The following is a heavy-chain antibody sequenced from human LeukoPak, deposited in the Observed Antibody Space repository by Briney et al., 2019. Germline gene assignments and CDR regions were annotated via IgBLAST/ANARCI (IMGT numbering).Heavy chain of an antibody. V-gene: IGHV3-15*01. CDR3: ARDDTAMVILYYYGMDV. D-gene: IGHD5-18*01. Sequence: GGSLRLSCAASGFTFSNVWMSWVRQAPGKGLEWVGRIKSKADGGTTDYAAPVKGRFTISRDDSKNTLYLQMNSLRAEDTAVYYCARDDTAMVILYYYGMDVWGQGTTVTVSS. J-gene: IGHJ6*02. CDR1: GFTFSNVW. CDR2: IKSKADGGTT.